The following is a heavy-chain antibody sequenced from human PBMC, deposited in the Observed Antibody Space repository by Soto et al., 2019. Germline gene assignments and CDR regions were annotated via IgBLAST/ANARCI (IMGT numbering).Heavy chain of an antibody. D-gene: IGHD5-18*01. CDR3: ARDRAMDDY. CDR2: IRQDGSEK. Sequence: EVRLVESGGGLVQPGGSLRLSCTTSGFTFSNFWMNWVRQAPGKGLEWVANIRQDGSEKNYVDSVKGRCTISRDNAKNSVYLQMNSLRGEDTAVYYCARDRAMDDYWGQGTLVTVSP. V-gene: IGHV3-7*03. CDR1: GFTFSNFW. J-gene: IGHJ4*02.